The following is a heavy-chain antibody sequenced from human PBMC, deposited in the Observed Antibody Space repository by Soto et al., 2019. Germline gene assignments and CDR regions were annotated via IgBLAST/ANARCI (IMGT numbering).Heavy chain of an antibody. Sequence: PGGSLRLSCAASGFTFDDYAMHWVRQAPGKDLEWVLGISWNSGSIGYADSVKGRFTISRDNAKNSLYLQMNSLRAEDTALYYCAKAIPTPYYDILTGFDYWGQGTLVTVSS. D-gene: IGHD3-9*01. CDR3: AKAIPTPYYDILTGFDY. V-gene: IGHV3-9*01. CDR2: ISWNSGSI. J-gene: IGHJ4*02. CDR1: GFTFDDYA.